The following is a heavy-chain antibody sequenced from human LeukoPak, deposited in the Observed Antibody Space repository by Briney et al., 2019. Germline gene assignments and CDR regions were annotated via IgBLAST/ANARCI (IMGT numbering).Heavy chain of an antibody. V-gene: IGHV3-11*04. Sequence: GSLRLSCAASGFTFSDYYMSWIRQAPGKGLEWVSYISSSGSTIYYADSVKGRFTISRDNVKNSLYLQMNSLRAEDTAVYYCARARTYYYDSSGLGYWGQGTLVTVSS. D-gene: IGHD3-22*01. J-gene: IGHJ4*02. CDR2: ISSSGSTI. CDR1: GFTFSDYY. CDR3: ARARTYYYDSSGLGY.